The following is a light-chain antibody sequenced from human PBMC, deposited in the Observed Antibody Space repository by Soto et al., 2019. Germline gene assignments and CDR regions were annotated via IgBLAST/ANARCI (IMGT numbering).Light chain of an antibody. CDR3: QQYNNWTPIT. V-gene: IGKV3-15*01. J-gene: IGKJ5*01. Sequence: DIVLTQSPATLSLSPGERATLSCRASQSVTNSLAWYQQKPGQAPRLLIYGASTRATGIPARFSGSGSGTEFTLTISSLQSEDFAVYYCQQYNNWTPITFGQGTRWRL. CDR1: QSVTNS. CDR2: GAS.